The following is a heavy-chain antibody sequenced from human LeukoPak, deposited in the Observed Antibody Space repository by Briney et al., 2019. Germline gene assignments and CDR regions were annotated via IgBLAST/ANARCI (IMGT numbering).Heavy chain of an antibody. CDR2: ISRNSGSI. CDR1: GFTFDNYG. D-gene: IGHD1-26*01. V-gene: IGHV3-9*01. Sequence: GRPLRLSCAASGFTFDNYGMHWVRQAPGKGLEWVSGISRNSGSIGYADSVKGRSTISRDNAKNSLYLQVNSLRADDTALYYCAKEGAHGSGFDRWGQGTMVTVSS. CDR3: AKEGAHGSGFDR. J-gene: IGHJ3*02.